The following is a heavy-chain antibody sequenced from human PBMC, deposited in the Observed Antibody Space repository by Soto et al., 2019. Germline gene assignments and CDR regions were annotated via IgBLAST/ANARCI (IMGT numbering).Heavy chain of an antibody. CDR2: IFYTGTA. CDR3: ARALRAPYAGSRSGQRPYHFDY. V-gene: IGHV4-59*01. CDR1: GGSFSSYL. Sequence: QVQLQESGPGLVKASETLSLICTVSGGSFSSYLWSWIRQPPGKELQWIGSIFYTGTANYNPSLKSRVTLSVDTSKNQFSLNLSSVTAADTAVYYCARALRAPYAGSRSGQRPYHFDYWGQGTLVTVSS. D-gene: IGHD6-19*01. J-gene: IGHJ4*02.